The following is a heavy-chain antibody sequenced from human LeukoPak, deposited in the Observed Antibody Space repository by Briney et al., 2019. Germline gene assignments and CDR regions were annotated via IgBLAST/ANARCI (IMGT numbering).Heavy chain of an antibody. CDR2: INSDGSVT. CDR1: GFKLSVYW. CDR3: ARPSHYTIPFDS. Sequence: GGSLRLSCAASGFKLSVYWRQWVRQAPGKGLVWVSRINSDGSVTRFADSVKGRFTISRDNAKNTVYLQMNSLTVEDTAVYFCARPSHYTIPFDSWGQGMLVTVSS. V-gene: IGHV3-74*01. D-gene: IGHD2-2*02. J-gene: IGHJ5*01.